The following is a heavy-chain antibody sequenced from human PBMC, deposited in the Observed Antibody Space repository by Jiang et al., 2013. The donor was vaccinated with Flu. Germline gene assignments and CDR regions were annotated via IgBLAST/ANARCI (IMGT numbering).Heavy chain of an antibody. Sequence: QLVESRGGLVQPGGSLRLSCAASGFTFSSYEMHWVRQAPGKGLEWISYISSSGPTIYYADSVKGRFTISRDDAKNTLFLQMNSLRAEDTAVYYCARDPRISPDRPLDYWGQGTLVTVSS. V-gene: IGHV3-48*03. CDR3: ARDPRISPDRPLDY. CDR1: GFTFSSYE. J-gene: IGHJ4*02. CDR2: ISSSGPTI. D-gene: IGHD3-22*01.